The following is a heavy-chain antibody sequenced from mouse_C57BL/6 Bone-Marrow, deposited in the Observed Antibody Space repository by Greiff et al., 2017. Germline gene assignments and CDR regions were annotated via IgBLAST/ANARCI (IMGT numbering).Heavy chain of an antibody. CDR1: GYTFTSYW. D-gene: IGHD1-1*01. J-gene: IGHJ1*03. Sequence: VQLQQSGAELAKPGASVKLSCKASGYTFTSYWMHWVKQRPGQGLEWIGYINPSSGYTKYNQKFKDKATLTADKSSSAAYMQLSSLTYEDSAVYYCARWNYGSSYPNWYFDVWGTGTTVTVSS. CDR2: INPSSGYT. V-gene: IGHV1-7*01. CDR3: ARWNYGSSYPNWYFDV.